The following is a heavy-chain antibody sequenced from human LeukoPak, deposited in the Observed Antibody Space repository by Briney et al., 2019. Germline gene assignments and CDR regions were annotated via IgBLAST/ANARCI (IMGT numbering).Heavy chain of an antibody. D-gene: IGHD6-6*01. CDR1: GDSITSGSYY. V-gene: IGHV4-39*07. J-gene: IGHJ4*02. CDR3: ARLSMRAARPFDY. Sequence: SETLSLTCTVSGDSITSGSYYWGWIRQPPGKGLEWIGEINHSGSTNYNPSLKSRVTISVDTSKNQFSLKLSSVTAADTAVYYCARLSMRAARPFDYWGQGTLVTVSS. CDR2: INHSGST.